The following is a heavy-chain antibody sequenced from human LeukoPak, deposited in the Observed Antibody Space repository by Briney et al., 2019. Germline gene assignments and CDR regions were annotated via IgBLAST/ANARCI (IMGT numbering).Heavy chain of an antibody. CDR2: IIPILGIA. D-gene: IGHD3-22*01. CDR3: ARLAWDNDSSGYSHY. CDR1: XGXFSSXX. V-gene: IGHV1-69*02. Sequence: CXXXXGXFSSXXXXWVRXXPXXXXXXXXXIIPILGIANYAQKFQGRVTITADKSTSTAYMELSSLRSEDTAVYYCARLAWDNDSSGYSHYWGQGTLVTVSS. J-gene: IGHJ4*02.